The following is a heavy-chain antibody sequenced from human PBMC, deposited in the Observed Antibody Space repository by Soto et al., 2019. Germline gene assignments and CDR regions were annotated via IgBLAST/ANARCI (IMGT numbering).Heavy chain of an antibody. D-gene: IGHD6-13*01. CDR3: ARDAAMELSAAEDSPAAGTSWFDP. CDR2: IIPIFGTA. Sequence: GASVKVSCKDSGGTFSSYAIRWVRQAPGQGLEWMGGIIPIFGTANYAQKFQGRVTITADESTSTAYMELSSLRSEDTAVYYCARDAAMELSAAEDSPAAGTSWFDPWGQGTLVTVSS. V-gene: IGHV1-69*13. CDR1: GGTFSSYA. J-gene: IGHJ5*02.